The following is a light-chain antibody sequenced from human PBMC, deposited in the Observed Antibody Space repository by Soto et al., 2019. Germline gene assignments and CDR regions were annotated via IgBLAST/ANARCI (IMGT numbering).Light chain of an antibody. V-gene: IGKV3-15*01. J-gene: IGKJ1*01. CDR1: QSVSSN. CDR2: GAS. Sequence: VLTQSPATLSVSPGERATLSCRASQSVSSNLAWYQQKPGQAPRLLIFGASTRATSIPARFSGSGSGTDFTLTITSLQPEDFATYYCQQSYNTPRTFGQGTKVEI. CDR3: QQSYNTPRT.